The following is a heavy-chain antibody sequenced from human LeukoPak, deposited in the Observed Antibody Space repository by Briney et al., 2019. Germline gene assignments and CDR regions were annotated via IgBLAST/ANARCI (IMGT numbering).Heavy chain of an antibody. CDR1: GFNVSSNY. J-gene: IGHJ6*02. Sequence: PGGSLRLSCAAYGFNVSSNYMGSVRQAPGKGLEWVSVIYSGGSTYYADSVKGRCTISRDNSKNTLYLQMNSLRAEDTAVYYCARDLPLMVRGVIITYYYGMDVWGQGTTVTVSS. CDR2: IYSGGST. CDR3: ARDLPLMVRGVIITYYYGMDV. D-gene: IGHD3-10*01. V-gene: IGHV3-66*01.